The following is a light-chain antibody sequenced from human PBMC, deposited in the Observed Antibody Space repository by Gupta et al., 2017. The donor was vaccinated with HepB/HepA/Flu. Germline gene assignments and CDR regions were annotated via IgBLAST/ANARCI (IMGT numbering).Light chain of an antibody. CDR3: RSYTSTNTYV. Sequence: QSALTQPASVSGSPGQSITISCTGSSSDVGTYNYVSWYQQHPGQAPKLMIYDVSNRPSGVSNRFSGSKSGNTASLTISGLRAEDEADYYCRSYTSTNTYVFGSGTKVTVL. J-gene: IGLJ1*01. CDR2: DVS. V-gene: IGLV2-14*01. CDR1: SSDVGTYNY.